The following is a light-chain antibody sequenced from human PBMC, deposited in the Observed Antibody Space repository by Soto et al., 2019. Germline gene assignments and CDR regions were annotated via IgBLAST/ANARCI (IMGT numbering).Light chain of an antibody. J-gene: IGKJ1*01. V-gene: IGKV1-5*01. CDR2: DAS. CDR1: QSISSW. Sequence: DIQMTQSPSTLSASVGDRVTITCRASQSISSWLAWYQQKPGKAPKLLIYDASSLESGVPSRFSGSGSGTAVTLTISSLQPDDFATYYCQQYNTPRTCGQGTKVEIK. CDR3: QQYNTPRT.